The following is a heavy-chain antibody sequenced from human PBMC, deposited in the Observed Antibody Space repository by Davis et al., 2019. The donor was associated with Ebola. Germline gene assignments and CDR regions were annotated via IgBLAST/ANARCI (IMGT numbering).Heavy chain of an antibody. CDR2: VDPGDSDT. V-gene: IGHV5-51*01. CDR3: ATLSPTGYTSGPGSGGGADF. J-gene: IGHJ4*02. D-gene: IGHD6-19*01. Sequence: KVSCKASGYSFTNYWIGWVRQLPERGLEWMGIVDPGDSDTRYSPSFQGQVTISVDKTISTTYLQWISLKASDTAIYYCATLSPTGYTSGPGSGGGADFWGQGTLVTVSP. CDR1: GYSFTNYW.